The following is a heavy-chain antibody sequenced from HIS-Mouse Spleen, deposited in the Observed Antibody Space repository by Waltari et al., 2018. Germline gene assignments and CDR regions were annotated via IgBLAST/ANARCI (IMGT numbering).Heavy chain of an antibody. CDR1: GFTFSSYA. D-gene: IGHD3-22*01. J-gene: IGHJ4*02. V-gene: IGHV3-30-3*01. CDR2: ISYDGSNK. Sequence: QVQLVESGGGVVQPGRSLRLSCAASGFTFSSYAMHWVRQPPGKGLEWVAVISYDGSNKYYADSVKGRFTISRDNSKNTLYLQMNSLRAEDTAVYYCAREVYDSSGDFDYWGQGTLVTVSS. CDR3: AREVYDSSGDFDY.